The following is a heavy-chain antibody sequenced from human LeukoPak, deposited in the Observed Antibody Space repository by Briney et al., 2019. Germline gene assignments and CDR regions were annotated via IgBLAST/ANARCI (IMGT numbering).Heavy chain of an antibody. CDR3: ARRTSSSFYFDY. Sequence: QTLSLTCTVSGGSISSGSYYWSWIRQPAGKGLEWVARIDWDDDKFYSTSLKTRLTISKDTSKNQVVLTMTNMDPVDTATYYCARRTSSSFYFDYWGQGTLVTVSS. V-gene: IGHV2-70*16. CDR2: IDWDDDK. CDR1: GGSISSGSYY. J-gene: IGHJ4*02. D-gene: IGHD6-6*01.